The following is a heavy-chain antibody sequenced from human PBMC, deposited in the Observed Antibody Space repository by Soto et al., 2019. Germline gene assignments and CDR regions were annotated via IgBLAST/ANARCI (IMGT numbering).Heavy chain of an antibody. Sequence: SETLSLTCTVSGGSISSGGYYWSWIRQHPGKGLEWIGYIYYSGSTYYNPSLKSRVTISVDTSKNQFSLKLSSVTAAGTAVYYCARDQIAARYYYGMDVWGQGTTVTVSS. CDR3: ARDQIAARYYYGMDV. J-gene: IGHJ6*02. CDR2: IYYSGST. CDR1: GGSISSGGYY. D-gene: IGHD6-6*01. V-gene: IGHV4-31*03.